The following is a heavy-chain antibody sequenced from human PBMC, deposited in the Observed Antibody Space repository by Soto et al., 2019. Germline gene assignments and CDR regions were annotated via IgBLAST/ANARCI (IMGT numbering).Heavy chain of an antibody. Sequence: GGSLRLSCAASGFTFNIYAMSWVRQVPWKGLEWVSSISSSSSYICYADSVEGRFTISRDNAKNSLYLQMNSLRAEDTAVYYCARGHVFRFLEWLSSFDPWGQGTLVTVSS. CDR2: ISSSSSYI. J-gene: IGHJ5*02. CDR3: ARGHVFRFLEWLSSFDP. CDR1: GFTFNIYA. D-gene: IGHD3-3*01. V-gene: IGHV3-21*01.